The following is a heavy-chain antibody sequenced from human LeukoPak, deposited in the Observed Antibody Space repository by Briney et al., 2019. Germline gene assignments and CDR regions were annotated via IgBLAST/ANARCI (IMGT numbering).Heavy chain of an antibody. Sequence: SQTLSLTCTVSGGSISSGGYYWSWIRQHPGKGLEWIGYIYYSGSTYYNPSLKSRVTISVDTSKNQFSLKLSSVTAADTAVYYCARGRYGDYEPLYYYYGMDVWGQGTTVTVSS. CDR2: IYYSGST. J-gene: IGHJ6*02. V-gene: IGHV4-31*03. CDR1: GGSISSGGYY. D-gene: IGHD4-17*01. CDR3: ARGRYGDYEPLYYYYGMDV.